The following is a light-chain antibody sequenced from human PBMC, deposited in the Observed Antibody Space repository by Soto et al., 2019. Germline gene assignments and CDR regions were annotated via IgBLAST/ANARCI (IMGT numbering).Light chain of an antibody. CDR1: SSDVGGYNY. Sequence: QSALTQPASVSGSPGQSITISCTGTSSDVGGYNYVSWYQQHPGKAPKLMIYDVSNWPSGVSNRFSGSKSGNTASLTISGLQAEDEADYYCSSYTSSNVFGTGTKLTVL. CDR3: SSYTSSNV. V-gene: IGLV2-14*01. J-gene: IGLJ1*01. CDR2: DVS.